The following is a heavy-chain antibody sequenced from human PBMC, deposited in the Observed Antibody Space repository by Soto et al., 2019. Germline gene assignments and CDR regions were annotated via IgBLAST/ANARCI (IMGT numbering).Heavy chain of an antibody. D-gene: IGHD5-12*01. CDR1: GGTFCSYA. J-gene: IGHJ4*02. Sequence: QVQLVQSGAEVKKPGSSVKVSCKASGGTFCSYAISWVRQAPGQGLEWMGGIIPIFGTANYAQKFQGRVTITADESTSTAYMELSSLRSEDTAVYSCASGGMPLWMATGTFDYWGQGPLVTVSS. CDR2: IIPIFGTA. V-gene: IGHV1-69*01. CDR3: ASGGMPLWMATGTFDY.